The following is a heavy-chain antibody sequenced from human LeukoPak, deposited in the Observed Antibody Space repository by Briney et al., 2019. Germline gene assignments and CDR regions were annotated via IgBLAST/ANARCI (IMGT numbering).Heavy chain of an antibody. D-gene: IGHD6-19*01. CDR3: AAESERWLLRS. J-gene: IGHJ4*02. CDR1: GGSISSYY. Sequence: PSGTLSLTCAVSGGSISSYYWGWVRQPPGKGLEWVGQIYYRETPNYNPSLRGRVTISIDTSKNQSSLKLNSVTAADTAIYYCAAESERWLLRSWGQGTLVTVSS. V-gene: IGHV4-59*03. CDR2: IYYRETP.